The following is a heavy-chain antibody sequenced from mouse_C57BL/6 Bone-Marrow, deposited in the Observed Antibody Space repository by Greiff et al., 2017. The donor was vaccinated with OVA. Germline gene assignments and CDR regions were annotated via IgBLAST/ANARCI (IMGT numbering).Heavy chain of an antibody. D-gene: IGHD2-3*01. V-gene: IGHV1-64*01. J-gene: IGHJ4*01. CDR1: GYTFTSYW. Sequence: QVQLQQSGAELVKPGASVKLSCKASGYTFTSYWMHWVKQRPGQGLEWIGMIHPNSGSTNYNEKFKSKATLTVDKSSSTAYMQLSSLTSEDSAVYYCARDGCYAMDYWGQGTSVTVSS. CDR3: ARDGCYAMDY. CDR2: IHPNSGST.